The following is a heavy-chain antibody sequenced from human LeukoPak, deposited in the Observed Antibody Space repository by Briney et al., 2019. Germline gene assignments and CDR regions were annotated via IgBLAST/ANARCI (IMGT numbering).Heavy chain of an antibody. CDR1: GGSISRYY. D-gene: IGHD3-10*01. J-gene: IGHJ5*02. CDR3: ARGPITMVRGVISEGSVPNWFDP. V-gene: IGHV4-59*01. CDR2: IYYSGST. Sequence: SETLSLTCTASGGSISRYYWSWIRQPPGKGLEWIGYIYYSGSTNYNPSLKSRVTISVDTSKNQFSLKLSSVTAADTAVYYCARGPITMVRGVISEGSVPNWFDPWGQGTLVTVSS.